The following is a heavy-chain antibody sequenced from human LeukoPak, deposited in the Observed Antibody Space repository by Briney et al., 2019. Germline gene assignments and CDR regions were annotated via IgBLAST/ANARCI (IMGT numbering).Heavy chain of an antibody. Sequence: SQTLSLTCTVSGGSISSGDYYWSWIRQPPGKGLEWIGYIYYSGNTYYNPSLKSRVTILVDTSKNQFSLKLSSVTAADTAVYYCARALVVVPEFDSWGQGALVTVSS. V-gene: IGHV4-30-4*01. CDR1: GGSISSGDYY. CDR3: ARALVVVPEFDS. D-gene: IGHD2-2*01. CDR2: IYYSGNT. J-gene: IGHJ4*02.